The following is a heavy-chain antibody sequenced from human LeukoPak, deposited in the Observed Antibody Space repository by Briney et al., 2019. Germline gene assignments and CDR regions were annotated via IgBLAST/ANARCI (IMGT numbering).Heavy chain of an antibody. J-gene: IGHJ4*02. CDR1: GFTFSSYW. CDR2: IKQDGSDK. CDR3: AKEKTTGTYYVDY. D-gene: IGHD1-7*01. Sequence: GGSLRLSCAASGFTFSSYWMSWVRQAPGKGLEWVAIIKQDGSDKYYVDSVKGRFTISRDNAKNSLYLQMNSLRAEDTAVYYCAKEKTTGTYYVDYWGQGTLVTVSS. V-gene: IGHV3-7*04.